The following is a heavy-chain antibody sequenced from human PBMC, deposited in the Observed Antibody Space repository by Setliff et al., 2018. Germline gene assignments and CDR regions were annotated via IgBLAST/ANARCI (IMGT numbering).Heavy chain of an antibody. J-gene: IGHJ4*03. D-gene: IGHD2-15*01. CDR1: GLTFDDYA. CDR2: ISWDGTRT. CDR3: VKDTGNGGNTGLDY. Sequence: GPLRLSCSTSGLTFDDYAMHWVRQAPGKGLEWVSLISWDGTRTNYVDSLKGRVTISRDNSKNSLFLQMNSLRVEDTALYYCVKDTGNGGNTGLDYWGQGTMVTVSS. V-gene: IGHV3-43D*04.